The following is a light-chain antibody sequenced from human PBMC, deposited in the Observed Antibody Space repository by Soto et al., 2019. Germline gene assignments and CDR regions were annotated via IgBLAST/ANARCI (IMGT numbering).Light chain of an antibody. CDR2: EVS. V-gene: IGLV2-14*01. Sequence: QSALTQPASVSGSPGQSITISCTGTSSDFGAYNYVSWYQQHPGKAPKLMIYEVSNRPSGVSNRFSGSKSGNTASLTISGLQAEDEADYYCAAWDDSLNGLVFGGGTKLTVL. J-gene: IGLJ3*02. CDR1: SSDFGAYNY. CDR3: AAWDDSLNGLV.